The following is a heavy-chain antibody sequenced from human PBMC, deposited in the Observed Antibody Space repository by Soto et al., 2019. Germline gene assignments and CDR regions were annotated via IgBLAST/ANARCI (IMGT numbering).Heavy chain of an antibody. CDR2: THYRSKWYN. CDR3: AREQGRLWFGELPPGY. J-gene: IGHJ1*01. CDR1: GDTVSSNSAA. V-gene: IGHV6-1*01. D-gene: IGHD3-10*01. Sequence: SQTLSLTCAISGDTVSSNSAAWNWIRQSPSRGLEWLGRTHYRSKWYNDYAVSVKSRITINPDTSKNQFSLQLNSVTPEDTAVYYCAREQGRLWFGELPPGYWGQGTLVTVSS.